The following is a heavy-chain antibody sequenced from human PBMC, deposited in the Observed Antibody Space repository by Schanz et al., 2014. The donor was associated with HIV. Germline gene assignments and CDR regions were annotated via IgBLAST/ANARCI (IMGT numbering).Heavy chain of an antibody. Sequence: QVHLVESGGGVVQPGKSLRLSCAASGFTFSTNDMHWVRQLPGKGLEWVAVISHNGNNDYYAESVKGRFTISRDNSKNTLDLQMNNLKPEDTAVYYCAKAGLFFGQLWLGCFDYWGQGTLVTVSS. V-gene: IGHV3-30*18. CDR2: ISHNGNND. CDR3: AKAGLFFGQLWLGCFDY. D-gene: IGHD3-10*01. J-gene: IGHJ4*02. CDR1: GFTFSTND.